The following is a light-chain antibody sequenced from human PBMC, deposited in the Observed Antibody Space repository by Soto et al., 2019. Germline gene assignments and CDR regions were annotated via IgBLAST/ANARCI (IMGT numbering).Light chain of an antibody. CDR3: QQVGSSWWT. CDR1: ETVYDRQ. Sequence: IVLTQSPGTLSASPGGRATLSCRSSETVYDRQLAWYQQRAGQAPRLLIYAISTRAAGIPDRFSGSGSGTNFPLTISRVEPADSAMYYCQQVGSSWWTFAQGTKVE. CDR2: AIS. V-gene: IGKV3-20*01. J-gene: IGKJ1*01.